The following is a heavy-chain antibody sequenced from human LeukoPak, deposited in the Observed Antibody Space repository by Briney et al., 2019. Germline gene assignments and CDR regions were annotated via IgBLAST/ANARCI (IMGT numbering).Heavy chain of an antibody. CDR3: AAGGYPPSDWFDP. D-gene: IGHD1-26*01. CDR2: INPNSGGT. V-gene: IGHV1-2*02. J-gene: IGHJ5*02. Sequence: ASVKVSCKASGYTFTGYYVHWVRQAPGQGLEWMGWINPNSGGTNYAQKFQGRITMTRDTSVSTAYMELSRLRSDDTAVYYCAAGGYPPSDWFDPWGQGTLVTVSS. CDR1: GYTFTGYY.